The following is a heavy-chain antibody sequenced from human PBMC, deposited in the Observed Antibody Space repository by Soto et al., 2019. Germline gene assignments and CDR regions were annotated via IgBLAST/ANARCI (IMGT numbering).Heavy chain of an antibody. J-gene: IGHJ6*02. Sequence: GGSLRLSCAASGFTFSSYGMHWVRQAPGKGLEWVAVIWYDGSNKYYADSVKGRFTISRDNSKNTLYLQMNSLRAEDTAVYYCARDLYSGSYLTDYYYYYGMDVWGQGTTVTVSS. D-gene: IGHD1-26*01. V-gene: IGHV3-33*01. CDR1: GFTFSSYG. CDR3: ARDLYSGSYLTDYYYYYGMDV. CDR2: IWYDGSNK.